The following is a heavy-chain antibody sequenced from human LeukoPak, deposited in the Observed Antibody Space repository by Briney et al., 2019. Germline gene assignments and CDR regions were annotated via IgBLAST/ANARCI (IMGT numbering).Heavy chain of an antibody. CDR1: GFTFSSHA. Sequence: GWSLRLSCEASGFTFSSHAMNWVRQAPGKGLEWVSSISGTGGNTYYADSVKARFTISRDNSKNTLYLQMNSLRAEDTAVYYFANLRITMLPGATGDFDYWGQGTLVTVSS. CDR3: ANLRITMLPGATGDFDY. D-gene: IGHD3-10*01. J-gene: IGHJ4*02. CDR2: ISGTGGNT. V-gene: IGHV3-23*01.